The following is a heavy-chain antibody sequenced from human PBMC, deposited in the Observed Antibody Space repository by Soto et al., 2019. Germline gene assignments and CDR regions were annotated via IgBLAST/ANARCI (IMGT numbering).Heavy chain of an antibody. CDR1: GVSMNSGGNY. J-gene: IGHJ3*01. CDR3: AKPTPHLRGAFEV. D-gene: IGHD4-17*01. CDR2: IFYSGSA. Sequence: QVQLQESGPGLVRPSQTLSLTCTVSGVSMNSGGNYWSWIRHHPGKGLQWIGNIFYSGSAYYSPPXXXRXXMSVDTSKHQFSLRLSSVTAADTALYFCAKPTPHLRGAFEVWGQGTMVTVSS. V-gene: IGHV4-31*03.